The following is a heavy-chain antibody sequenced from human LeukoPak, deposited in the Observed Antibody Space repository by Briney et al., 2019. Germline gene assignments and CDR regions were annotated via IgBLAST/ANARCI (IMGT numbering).Heavy chain of an antibody. V-gene: IGHV4-61*02. CDR3: ARGRSSGWLYFDC. CDR2: IYTSGST. D-gene: IGHD6-19*01. Sequence: SQTLSLTCTVSGGSISSGSYYWSWIRQPAGKGLEWIGRIYTSGSTNYSPSLKSRVTISADTSKNQFSLKLSSVTAADTAAYYCARGRSSGWLYFDCWGQGTLVTVSS. CDR1: GGSISSGSYY. J-gene: IGHJ4*02.